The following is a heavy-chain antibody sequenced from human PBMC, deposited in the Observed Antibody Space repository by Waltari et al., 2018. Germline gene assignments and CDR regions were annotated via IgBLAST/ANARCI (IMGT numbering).Heavy chain of an antibody. CDR2: FDPEDGEG. V-gene: IGHV1-24*01. Sequence: QVQLVQSEAEVMKPGASVKVSCKVSGNSITESPMHWVRQAPGKGLECMGSFDPEDGEGTYAQGVLDRVTMTEDRSTNTAYMELSSLRLEDTAVYYCATGGDYDEYALHYFRGLDVWGQGTTVIVAS. CDR3: ATGGDYDEYALHYFRGLDV. D-gene: IGHD4-17*01. J-gene: IGHJ6*02. CDR1: GNSITESP.